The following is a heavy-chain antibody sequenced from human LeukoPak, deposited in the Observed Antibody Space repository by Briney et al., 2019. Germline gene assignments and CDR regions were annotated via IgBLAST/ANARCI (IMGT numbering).Heavy chain of an antibody. D-gene: IGHD3-10*01. CDR1: GGSISSYY. CDR3: ARATLRTMVRGVIFDY. J-gene: IGHJ4*02. V-gene: IGHV4-59*01. CDR2: IYYSGST. Sequence: SETLSLTCTVSGGSISSYYWSWTRQPPGKGLEWIGYIYYSGSTNYNPSLKSRVTISVDTSKNQFSLKLSSVTAADTAVYYCARATLRTMVRGVIFDYWGQGTLVTVSS.